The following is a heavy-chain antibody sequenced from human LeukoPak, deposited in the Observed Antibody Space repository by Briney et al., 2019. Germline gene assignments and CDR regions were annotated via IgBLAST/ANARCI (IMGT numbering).Heavy chain of an antibody. D-gene: IGHD4-17*01. Sequence: GGSLRLSFAASGFPFSSYSMNWVRQAPGKGLEWVSYISSSSSTIYYAVSVKGRFTLSRDNAKNSLYLQMNSLRAEDTAVYYCARDWGGYGDYGAHFDYWGQGTLVTVSS. CDR1: GFPFSSYS. V-gene: IGHV3-48*01. J-gene: IGHJ4*02. CDR2: ISSSSSTI. CDR3: ARDWGGYGDYGAHFDY.